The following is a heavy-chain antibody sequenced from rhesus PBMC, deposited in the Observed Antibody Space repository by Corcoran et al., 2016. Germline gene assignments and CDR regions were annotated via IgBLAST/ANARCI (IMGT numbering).Heavy chain of an antibody. Sequence: EVQLVESGGGLAKPGGSLRLSCAASGFTFSDHYMHWVRQASGQGLEWVSGSSYTGGSKWYADAVKGRFTISRENAKNTLYLQMDSLRAEDTAVYYCAGDGDSKGGYGLDSWGQGVVVTVSS. CDR3: AGDGDSKGGYGLDS. CDR1: GFTFSDHY. CDR2: SSYTGGSK. V-gene: IGHV3-59*01. J-gene: IGHJ6*01. D-gene: IGHD5-24*01.